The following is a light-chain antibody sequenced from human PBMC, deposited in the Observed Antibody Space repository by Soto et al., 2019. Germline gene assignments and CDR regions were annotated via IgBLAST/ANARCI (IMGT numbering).Light chain of an antibody. V-gene: IGKV1-39*01. CDR3: QQSYSTLIT. CDR1: HGISNY. Sequence: IQMTQSPSAMSAFVGDRVTITCRASHGISNYLVWFQQKPGKAPKLLIYAASSLQSGVPSRFSGSGSGTDFTLTISSLQPEDFATYYCQQSYSTLITFGQGTRLEIK. J-gene: IGKJ5*01. CDR2: AAS.